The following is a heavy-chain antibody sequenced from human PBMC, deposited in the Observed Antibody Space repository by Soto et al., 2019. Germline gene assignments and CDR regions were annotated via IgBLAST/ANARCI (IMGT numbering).Heavy chain of an antibody. J-gene: IGHJ6*02. Sequence: QVQLVQSGAEVKKPGSSVKVSCKASGGTFSSYAISWVRQAPGQGLEWMGGIIPIFGTANYAQKFQGRVTSXXDXSXXTAYMELSSLRSEDTAVYYCAREGRSTDGYYGMDVWGQGTTVTVSS. V-gene: IGHV1-69*12. D-gene: IGHD4-4*01. CDR1: GGTFSSYA. CDR3: AREGRSTDGYYGMDV. CDR2: IIPIFGTA.